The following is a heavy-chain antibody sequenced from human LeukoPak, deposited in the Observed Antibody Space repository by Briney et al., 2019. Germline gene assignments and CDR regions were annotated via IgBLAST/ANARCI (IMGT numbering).Heavy chain of an antibody. V-gene: IGHV4-59*11. D-gene: IGHD7-27*01. CDR2: ISYSGST. CDR3: ARDGEGDEGWDY. Sequence: PSETLSLTCTVSGVSIVRHYWIWIRQPPGKGLEWIGHISYSGSTNYKPSLKSRVTISVDTSKNQVSLRLSSVTAADTAVYYCARDGEGDEGWDYWGQGTLVTVSS. J-gene: IGHJ4*02. CDR1: GVSIVRHY.